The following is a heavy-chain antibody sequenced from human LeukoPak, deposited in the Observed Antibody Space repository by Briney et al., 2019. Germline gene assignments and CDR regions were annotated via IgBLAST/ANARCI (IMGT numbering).Heavy chain of an antibody. J-gene: IGHJ4*02. V-gene: IGHV3-30*18. D-gene: IGHD5-12*01. CDR2: ISYDGSNK. Sequence: HPGGSLRLSCAASGFTFSSYGMHWVRQAPGKGLEWVAVISYDGSNKYYADSVKGRFTISRDNSKNTLYLQMNSLRAEDTAVYYCANGPSGFTNNCFDYWGQGTLVTVSS. CDR3: ANGPSGFTNNCFDY. CDR1: GFTFSSYG.